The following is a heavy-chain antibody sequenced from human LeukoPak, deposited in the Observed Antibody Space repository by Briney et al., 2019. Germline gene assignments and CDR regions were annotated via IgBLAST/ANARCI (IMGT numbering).Heavy chain of an antibody. V-gene: IGHV3-53*01. CDR2: LYSGSST. CDR1: GFTVSTNY. Sequence: SGGSLRLSCAASGFTVSTNYMNWVRQAPGKGLEWVSILYSGSSTYYADSVEGRFTISRDSSKNTLFLQMNDLRAEDTAVYYCAKESNQLWIDYWGQGTLVTVSS. D-gene: IGHD5-18*01. J-gene: IGHJ4*02. CDR3: AKESNQLWIDY.